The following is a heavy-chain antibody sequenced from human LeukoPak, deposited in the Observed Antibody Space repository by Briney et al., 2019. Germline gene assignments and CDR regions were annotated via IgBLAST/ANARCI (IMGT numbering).Heavy chain of an antibody. Sequence: PSETLSLTCTVSGDSINSYYWAWIRQPPGKGLGWIGFIHYSGSTTYNPSLKSRVTISIETSKTQFSLKLNSVTAADTAVYFCVRLGRCSGGHCLDDYWGQGTLVTVSS. D-gene: IGHD2-15*01. J-gene: IGHJ4*02. V-gene: IGHV4-59*01. CDR1: GDSINSYY. CDR2: IHYSGST. CDR3: VRLGRCSGGHCLDDY.